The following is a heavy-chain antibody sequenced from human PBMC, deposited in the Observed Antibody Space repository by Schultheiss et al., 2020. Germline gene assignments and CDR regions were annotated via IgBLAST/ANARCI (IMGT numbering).Heavy chain of an antibody. CDR3: ARYSGYVIYYYGMDV. J-gene: IGHJ6*02. V-gene: IGHV3-23*01. CDR1: GFTFSSSE. D-gene: IGHD5-12*01. CDR2: ISGSGDGT. Sequence: GGSLRLSCAASGFTFSSSEMNWVRQAPGKGLEWVSGISGSGDGTYYPDSVKGRFTISRDNSKNSLYLQMNSLRAEDTAVYYCARYSGYVIYYYGMDVWGPGTTVTV.